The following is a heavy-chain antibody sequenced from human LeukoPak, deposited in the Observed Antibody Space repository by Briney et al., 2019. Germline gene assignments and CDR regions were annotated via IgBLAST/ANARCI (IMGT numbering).Heavy chain of an antibody. CDR2: IYYSGNT. V-gene: IGHV4-61*01. Sequence: SEILSLTCTVSGGSISSSSYYRSWIRQPPGKGLEWIGYIYYSGNTNYNPSLKSRVTISVDTSNNQFSLKLSSVTAADTAVYYCARHPCTSSCRGGFDYWGQGTLVTVSS. J-gene: IGHJ4*02. CDR1: GGSISSSSYY. D-gene: IGHD2-2*01. CDR3: ARHPCTSSCRGGFDY.